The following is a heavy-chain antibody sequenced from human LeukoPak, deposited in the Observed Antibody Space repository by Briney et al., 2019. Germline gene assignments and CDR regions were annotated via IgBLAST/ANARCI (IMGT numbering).Heavy chain of an antibody. CDR3: ARDFRSGTGWPYYFDY. D-gene: IGHD6-19*01. Sequence: SETLSLTCTVSGGSVISGGYYWSWIRQRPGEGLEWIGYIYYRGSTYYNPSLKSRVTISVDTSKNLFSLKLTSVTAADTAVYYCARDFRSGTGWPYYFDYWGQGTLVTVSS. J-gene: IGHJ4*02. CDR2: IYYRGST. V-gene: IGHV4-31*03. CDR1: GGSVISGGYY.